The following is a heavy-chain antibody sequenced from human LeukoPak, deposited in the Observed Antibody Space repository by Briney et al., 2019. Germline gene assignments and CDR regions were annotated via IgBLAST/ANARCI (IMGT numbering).Heavy chain of an antibody. CDR1: GFTFSSYW. CDR2: IKQDGSEK. J-gene: IGHJ4*02. V-gene: IGHV3-7*05. Sequence: GGSLRLSCAASGFTFSSYWMSWVRQAPGKGLEWVANIKQDGSEKYYVDSVKGPFTISRDNAKNSLYLQMNSLRAEDTAVYYCARDQRYCSSSSCPWEPFDYWGQGTLVTVSS. CDR3: ARDQRYCSSSSCPWEPFDY. D-gene: IGHD2-2*01.